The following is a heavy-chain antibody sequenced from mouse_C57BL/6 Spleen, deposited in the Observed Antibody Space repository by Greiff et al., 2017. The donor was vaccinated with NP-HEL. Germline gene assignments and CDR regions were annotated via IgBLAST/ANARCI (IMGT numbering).Heavy chain of an antibody. V-gene: IGHV1-20*01. CDR1: GYSFTGYF. CDR3: ARRDYGSSSWYFDV. J-gene: IGHJ1*03. Sequence: EVKLQESGPELVKPGDSVKISCKASGYSFTGYFMNWVMQSHGKSLEWIGRINPYNGDTFYNQKFKGKATLTVDKSSSTAHMELRSLTSEDSAVYYCARRDYGSSSWYFDVWGTGTTVTVSS. CDR2: INPYNGDT. D-gene: IGHD1-1*01.